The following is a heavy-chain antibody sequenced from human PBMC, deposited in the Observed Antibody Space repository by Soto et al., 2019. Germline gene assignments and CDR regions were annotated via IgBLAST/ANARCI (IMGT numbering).Heavy chain of an antibody. D-gene: IGHD3-22*01. CDR1: GYSFTSYW. Sequence: EVQLVQSGTEVKKPGESLRISCTGSGYSFTSYWINWVRQMPGKGLEWMGRIDPSDSYTNYSPSFQGHVTISADKSISTAYLQWSSLKASDTAMYYCARLRQNTETYYYVVDHWGQGTLVTVSS. CDR3: ARLRQNTETYYYVVDH. V-gene: IGHV5-10-1*03. CDR2: IDPSDSYT. J-gene: IGHJ4*02.